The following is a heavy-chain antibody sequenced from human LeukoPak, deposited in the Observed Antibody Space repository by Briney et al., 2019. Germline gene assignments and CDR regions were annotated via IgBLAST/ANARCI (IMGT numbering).Heavy chain of an antibody. CDR3: ARPSEYSSSSDFDY. Sequence: GSLRLSCAASGFTFSSYSMNWVRQAPRKGLEWVSSISSSSSYIYYADSVKGRFTISRDNAKNSLYLQMNSLRAEDTAVYYCARPSEYSSSSDFDYWGQGTLVTVSS. J-gene: IGHJ4*02. D-gene: IGHD6-6*01. CDR2: ISSSSSYI. CDR1: GFTFSSYS. V-gene: IGHV3-21*01.